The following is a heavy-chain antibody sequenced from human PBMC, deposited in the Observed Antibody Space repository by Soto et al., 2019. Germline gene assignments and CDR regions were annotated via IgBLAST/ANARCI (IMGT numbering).Heavy chain of an antibody. D-gene: IGHD2-21*02. CDR1: GYSFTSYG. V-gene: IGHV1-18*01. CDR3: ARGGHVVVVTAALDY. J-gene: IGHJ4*02. CDR2: ISAYNGNT. Sequence: GASVKVSCKASGYSFTSYGISWVRQAPGQGLEWMGWISAYNGNTNYAQNLQGRVTMTTDTSTSTAYMELTSLTSDDTAIYYCARGGHVVVVTAALDYWGQGTLVTVSS.